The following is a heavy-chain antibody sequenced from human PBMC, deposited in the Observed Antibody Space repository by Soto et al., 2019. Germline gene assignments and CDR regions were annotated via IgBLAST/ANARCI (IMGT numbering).Heavy chain of an antibody. Sequence: SETLSLTCTVSGGSISSYYWSWIRQPPGKGLEWIGYIYYSGSTNYNPSLKSRVTISVDTSKNQFSLKLSSVTAADTAVYYCARDRRFLEWLEPGYDYWGQGTLVTVSS. CDR1: GGSISSYY. D-gene: IGHD3-3*01. CDR2: IYYSGST. V-gene: IGHV4-59*12. J-gene: IGHJ4*02. CDR3: ARDRRFLEWLEPGYDY.